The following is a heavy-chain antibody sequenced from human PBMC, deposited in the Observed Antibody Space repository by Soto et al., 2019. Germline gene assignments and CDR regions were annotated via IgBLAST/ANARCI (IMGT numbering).Heavy chain of an antibody. D-gene: IGHD3-22*01. V-gene: IGHV3-73*01. CDR3: TSLSLDDMIRX. CDR2: IRIKSNSYAT. J-gene: IGHJ4*02. Sequence: RTLSCVASDFTLSGSSMHCVRQASGKGREWVGRIRIKSNSYATAYGASVKGRFTISRDDSKNRAYLQMHSLKTEDTAVYYCTSLSLDDMIRXWGQATLVTVSX. CDR1: DFTLSGSS.